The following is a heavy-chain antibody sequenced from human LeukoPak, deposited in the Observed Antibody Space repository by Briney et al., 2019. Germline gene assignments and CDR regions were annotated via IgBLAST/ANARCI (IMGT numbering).Heavy chain of an antibody. Sequence: ASVKVSCKASGYTFTRYGVAWVRQAPGQGLEWMGWINPNSGGTNYAQKFQGRVTMTRDTSISTAYMELSRLRSDDTAVYYCARIIAAAGKGHWFDPWGQGTLVTVSS. V-gene: IGHV1-2*02. CDR1: GYTFTRYG. J-gene: IGHJ5*02. CDR3: ARIIAAAGKGHWFDP. D-gene: IGHD6-13*01. CDR2: INPNSGGT.